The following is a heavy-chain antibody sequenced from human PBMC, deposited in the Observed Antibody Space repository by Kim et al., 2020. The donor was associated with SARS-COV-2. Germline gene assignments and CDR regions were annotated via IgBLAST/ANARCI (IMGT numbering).Heavy chain of an antibody. CDR1: GGSISSSSYY. V-gene: IGHV4-39*07. CDR3: ARELGIGGDY. CDR2: IYYSGST. J-gene: IGHJ4*02. D-gene: IGHD6-13*01. Sequence: SETLSLTCTVSGGSISSSSYYWGWIRQPPGKGLEWIGSIYYSGSTYYNPSLKSRVTISVDTSKNQFSLKLSSVTAADTAVYYCARELGIGGDYWGQGTLVTVSS.